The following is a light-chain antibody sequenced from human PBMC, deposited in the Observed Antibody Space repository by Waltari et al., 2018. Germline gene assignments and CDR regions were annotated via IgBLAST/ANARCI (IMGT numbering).Light chain of an antibody. CDR3: QQYYNTPYT. V-gene: IGKV4-1*01. CDR1: QSVLYSSNHNNY. J-gene: IGKJ2*01. CDR2: WSS. Sequence: DIVMTQSPDSLAVSLGERATINCKSSQSVLYSSNHNNYLAWYQQKPGQPPKLLFYWSSTRESGVPDRFSGSGSRTDFTLTISSLQAEDVAVYYCQQYYNTPYTFGQGTKLEIK.